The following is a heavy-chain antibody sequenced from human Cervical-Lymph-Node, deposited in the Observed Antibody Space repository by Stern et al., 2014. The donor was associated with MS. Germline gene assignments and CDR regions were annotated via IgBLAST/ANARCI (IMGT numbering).Heavy chain of an antibody. CDR2: IIPILGLA. CDR1: GGTFSSSYA. CDR3: ARGVVSNRAAATLHNLFDP. Sequence: VQLVESGAEVKKPGSSMNVSCKTSGGTFSSSYAITWLRQAPGPGLEWMGRIIPILGLANYAQKFQDRVTITAGTSTSTTYMQLSSLRSEDTAVYYCARGVVSNRAAATLHNLFDPWGQGTLVTVSS. V-gene: IGHV1-69*09. J-gene: IGHJ5*02. D-gene: IGHD2-15*01.